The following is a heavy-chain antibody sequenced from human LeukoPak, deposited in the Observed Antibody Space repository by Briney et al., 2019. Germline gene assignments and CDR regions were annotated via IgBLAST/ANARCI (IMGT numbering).Heavy chain of an antibody. CDR2: IWYDGSNK. CDR3: ARVHYYDSSAYCDY. J-gene: IGHJ4*02. CDR1: GFTFSSYA. V-gene: IGHV3-33*08. Sequence: GGSLRLSCATSGFTFSSYAMSWVRQAPGKGLEWVAVIWYDGSNKYYADSVKGRFTISRDNSKNTLYLQMNSLRAEDTAVYYCARVHYYDSSAYCDYWGQGTLVTVSS. D-gene: IGHD3-22*01.